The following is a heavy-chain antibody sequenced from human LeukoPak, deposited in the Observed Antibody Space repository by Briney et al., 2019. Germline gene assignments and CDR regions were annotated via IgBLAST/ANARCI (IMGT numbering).Heavy chain of an antibody. CDR1: GGSISGYY. CDR3: ARGSNNHY. D-gene: IGHD1-14*01. V-gene: IGHV4-59*01. Sequence: SETLSLTCTVSGGSISGYYWGWIRQSPEKGLEWIGYIYYSGSTNYNPSLKSRVTISVDTSKNQFSLKLSSVTAADTAVYYCARGSNNHYWGQGTLVTVSS. J-gene: IGHJ4*02. CDR2: IYYSGST.